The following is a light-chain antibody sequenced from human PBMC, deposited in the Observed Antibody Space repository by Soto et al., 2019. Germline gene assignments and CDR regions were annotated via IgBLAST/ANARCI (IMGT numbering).Light chain of an antibody. V-gene: IGLV1-44*01. J-gene: IGLJ1*01. Sequence: QAVVTQPPSASASPGQRVTISCSGGSSNIGSNTVAWYQHLPGTAPPRLIFTAGQRPSGVPGRFSGSKSGTSASLAISGLQSEDEADYYCSAWDNSLNGYVFGPGTKLTVL. CDR3: SAWDNSLNGYV. CDR1: SSNIGSNT. CDR2: TAG.